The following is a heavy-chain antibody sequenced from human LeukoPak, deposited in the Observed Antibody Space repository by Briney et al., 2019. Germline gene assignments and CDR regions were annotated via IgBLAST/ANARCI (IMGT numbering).Heavy chain of an antibody. J-gene: IGHJ5*02. CDR1: GYTFTSYD. D-gene: IGHD3-3*01. Sequence: ASVKVSCKASGYTFTSYDINWVRQATGQGLEWMGWMNPNSGNTGYAQKFQGRVTMTRNTSISTAYMELSSLRSEDTAVYYCARVLRFLGEGAVDPWGQGTLVTVSS. CDR3: ARVLRFLGEGAVDP. CDR2: MNPNSGNT. V-gene: IGHV1-8*01.